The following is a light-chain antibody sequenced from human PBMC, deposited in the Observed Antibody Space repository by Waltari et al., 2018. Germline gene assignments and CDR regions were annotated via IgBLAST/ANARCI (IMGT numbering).Light chain of an antibody. CDR1: SSDVGGYNF. V-gene: IGLV2-8*01. CDR2: EVD. CDR3: SSYAGTKSVM. Sequence: QSALTQPPSASGSPGQSVTISCTGTSSDVGGYNFVSWYQHHPGKAPKLMIYEVDKRPSGVPERFSGSRSGNTASLTVSGLQAEDEADYYCSSYAGTKSVMFGGGTKLTVL. J-gene: IGLJ3*02.